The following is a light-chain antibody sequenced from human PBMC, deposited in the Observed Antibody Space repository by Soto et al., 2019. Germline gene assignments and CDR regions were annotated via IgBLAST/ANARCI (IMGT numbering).Light chain of an antibody. V-gene: IGKV3-20*01. CDR2: GAS. CDR1: QSVSSSY. Sequence: EIVLTQSPGTLSLSPGERATLSCRASQSVSSSYLAWYQQKPGQAPRLIIYGASSRATGIPDRFSGSGSGTDFTLTISRLEPEDFAVYYCQHYGSSPGTFGQGTKVEIK. CDR3: QHYGSSPGT. J-gene: IGKJ1*01.